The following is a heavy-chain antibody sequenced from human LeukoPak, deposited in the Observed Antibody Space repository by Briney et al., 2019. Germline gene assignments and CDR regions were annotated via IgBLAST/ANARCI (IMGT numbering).Heavy chain of an antibody. CDR2: IYTGGNT. V-gene: IGHV3-66*01. CDR1: GFTFSSDW. CDR3: ASISALLFYFDS. J-gene: IGHJ4*02. Sequence: QSGGSLRLSCAASGFTFSSDWMNWVRQAPGKGLEWVSLIYTGGNTYYADSVKGRFTLSRDNSKNTVYLQMNSLRVEDTAMYYCASISALLFYFDSWGQGTLVTVSS.